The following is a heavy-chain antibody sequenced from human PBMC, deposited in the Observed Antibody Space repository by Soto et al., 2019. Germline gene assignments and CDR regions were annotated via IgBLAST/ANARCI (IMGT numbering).Heavy chain of an antibody. Sequence: GESLKISCKGSGYSFTSYWIGWVRQMPGKGLEWMGIIYPGDSDTRYSPSFQGQVTISADKTISTAYLQWSSLKASDTAMYYCARSGAFGGVIVPGAFDIWGQGTMVTVSS. J-gene: IGHJ3*02. D-gene: IGHD3-16*02. CDR3: ARSGAFGGVIVPGAFDI. CDR2: IYPGDSDT. V-gene: IGHV5-51*01. CDR1: GYSFTSYW.